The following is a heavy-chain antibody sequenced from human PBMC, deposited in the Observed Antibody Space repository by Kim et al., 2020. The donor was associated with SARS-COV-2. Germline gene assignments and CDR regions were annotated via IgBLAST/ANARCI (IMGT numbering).Heavy chain of an antibody. CDR2: INTNTGNP. V-gene: IGHV7-4-1*02. Sequence: ASVKVSCKASGYTFTSYAMNWVRQAPGQGLEWMGWINTNTGNPTYAQGFTGRFVFSLDTPVTTAYLQISSLKAEDTAVYYCARPDCSSTSCYKRYYYYGMDVWGQGTTVTVSS. D-gene: IGHD2-2*02. CDR3: ARPDCSSTSCYKRYYYYGMDV. CDR1: GYTFTSYA. J-gene: IGHJ6*02.